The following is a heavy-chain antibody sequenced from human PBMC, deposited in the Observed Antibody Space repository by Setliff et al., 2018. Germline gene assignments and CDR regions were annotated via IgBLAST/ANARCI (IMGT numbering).Heavy chain of an antibody. D-gene: IGHD3-3*01. J-gene: IGHJ6*02. CDR1: GYTFTGYY. CDR2: INPNSGGT. V-gene: IGHV1-2*04. CDR3: ARGPRITIFGVVSLSLYGMDV. Sequence: SVKVSCKASGYTFTGYYMHWVRQAPGQGLEWMGWINPNSGGTNYAQKFQGWVTMTRDTSIRTAYMELSRLRSDDTAVYYCARGPRITIFGVVSLSLYGMDVWGQGTTVTVSS.